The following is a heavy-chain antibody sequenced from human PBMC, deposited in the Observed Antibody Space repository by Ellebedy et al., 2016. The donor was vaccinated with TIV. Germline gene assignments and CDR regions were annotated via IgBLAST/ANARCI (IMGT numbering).Heavy chain of an antibody. CDR3: ARGMVRGVCGDY. J-gene: IGHJ4*02. D-gene: IGHD3-10*01. CDR1: RYTFTGYTFTTYA. CDR2: INAANGNT. V-gene: IGHV1-3*01. Sequence: AASVKVSCKASRYTFTGYTFTTYAMHWVRQAPGQRLVLMGWINAANGNTDYSQRFQGRVTITRDTSASTSYMELSSLRSEDTAVYYCARGMVRGVCGDYWGQGTLVTVSS.